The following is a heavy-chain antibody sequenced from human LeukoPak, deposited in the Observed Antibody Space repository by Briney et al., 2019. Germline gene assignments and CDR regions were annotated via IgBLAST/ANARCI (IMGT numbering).Heavy chain of an antibody. CDR2: IKQDGSEK. V-gene: IGHV3-7*01. CDR1: GFTFSNYW. D-gene: IGHD6-6*01. J-gene: IGHJ4*02. CDR3: ARVYHSTSGRAIDY. Sequence: PGGSLRLSCVASGFTFSNYWMTWVRQAPGKGLEWVANIKQDGSEKYYVDSVKGRFTISRDNAKNSLYLQMNSLRAEDTGVYYCARVYHSTSGRAIDYWGQGTLVTVSS.